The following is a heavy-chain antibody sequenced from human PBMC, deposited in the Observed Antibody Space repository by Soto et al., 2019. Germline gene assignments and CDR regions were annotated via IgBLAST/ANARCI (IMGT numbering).Heavy chain of an antibody. D-gene: IGHD3-22*01. J-gene: IGHJ4*02. V-gene: IGHV1-3*01. CDR1: GYTFTRYN. CDR3: ATPQDYDDCLYS. CDR2: INVGNGNT. Sequence: QVQFVQSGAEVKKPGASVKVSCKTPGYTFTRYNLHWVRQAPGQRLEWMGWINVGNGNTRYSQKFQGRLTLTRDTPGNTAYLELNSLISEDTAVYYCATPQDYDDCLYSWGQGTLVTVSS.